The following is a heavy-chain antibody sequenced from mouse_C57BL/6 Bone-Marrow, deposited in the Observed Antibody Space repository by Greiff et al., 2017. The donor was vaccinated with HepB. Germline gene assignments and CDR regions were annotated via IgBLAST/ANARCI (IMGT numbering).Heavy chain of an antibody. Sequence: QVQLQQSGAELVKPGASVKMSCKASGYTFTSYWITWVKQRPGQGLEWIGDIYPGSGSTNYNEKFKSKATLTVDTSSSTAYMQLSSLTSEDSAVYYCAREDAESSSYSYWYFDVWGTGTTVTVSS. V-gene: IGHV1-55*01. CDR1: GYTFTSYW. CDR3: AREDAESSSYSYWYFDV. D-gene: IGHD1-1*01. CDR2: IYPGSGST. J-gene: IGHJ1*03.